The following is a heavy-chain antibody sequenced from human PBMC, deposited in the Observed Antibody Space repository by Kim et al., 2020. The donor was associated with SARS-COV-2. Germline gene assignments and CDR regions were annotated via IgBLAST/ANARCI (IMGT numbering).Heavy chain of an antibody. V-gene: IGHV4-34*01. Sequence: SETLSLTCAVYGGSFSGYYWSWIRQPPGKGLEWIGEINHSGSTNYNPSLKSRVNISVDTSKNQFSLKLSSVTAADTAVYYCARGNQRYNWNYARYYFDYWGQGTLVTVSS. D-gene: IGHD1-7*01. J-gene: IGHJ4*02. CDR1: GGSFSGYY. CDR3: ARGNQRYNWNYARYYFDY. CDR2: INHSGST.